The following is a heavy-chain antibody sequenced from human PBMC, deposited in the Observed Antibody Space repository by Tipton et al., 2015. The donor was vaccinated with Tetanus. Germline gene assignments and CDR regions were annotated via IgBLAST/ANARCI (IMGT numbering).Heavy chain of an antibody. Sequence: QLVQSGAEVKKPGASVKVSCKASGYTFTSYGISWVRQAPGQGLEWMGWISAYNGNTNYAQKLQGRVTMTTDTSTSTAYMELMSLRSDDTAVYYCARDQGYCSGGSCVNHYYYYGMDVWGQGTTVTVSS. J-gene: IGHJ6*02. CDR3: ARDQGYCSGGSCVNHYYYYGMDV. D-gene: IGHD2-15*01. CDR2: ISAYNGNT. CDR1: GYTFTSYG. V-gene: IGHV1-18*04.